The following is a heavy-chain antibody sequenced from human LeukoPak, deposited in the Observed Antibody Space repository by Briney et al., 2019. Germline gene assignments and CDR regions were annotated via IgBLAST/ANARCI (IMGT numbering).Heavy chain of an antibody. CDR3: ATQADNWFDP. CDR1: GGSMSTNTYY. J-gene: IGHJ5*02. CDR2: VYYSGTT. Sequence: PETLSLTCTVSGGSMSTNTYYWGWIRQPPGKGLEWIGSVYYSGTTYYNASLKGRVTISIDTSKNQFSLKVTSVTAADTAVYYCATQADNWFDPWGPGALVSVSS. V-gene: IGHV4-39*07.